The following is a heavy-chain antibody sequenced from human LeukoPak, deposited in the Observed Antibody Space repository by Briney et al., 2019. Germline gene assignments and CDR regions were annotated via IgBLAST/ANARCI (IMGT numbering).Heavy chain of an antibody. CDR1: GDSISSYY. J-gene: IGHJ4*02. CDR3: ATQSTVDSGYYGSHYFDY. Sequence: KPSETLSLTCTVSGDSISSYYWSWIRQPPGEGLEWIGYVSYSGRTNYNPSLKSRVTISVDTSKNQFSLKLSSVTAADTAVYYCATQSTVDSGYYGSHYFDYWGQGTLVTVSS. CDR2: VSYSGRT. V-gene: IGHV4-59*01. D-gene: IGHD3-22*01.